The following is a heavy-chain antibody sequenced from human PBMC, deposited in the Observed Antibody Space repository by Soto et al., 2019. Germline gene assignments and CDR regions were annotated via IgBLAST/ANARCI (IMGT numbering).Heavy chain of an antibody. D-gene: IGHD1-1*01. CDR2: IWSDGNNR. CDR1: GFMFSNHG. Sequence: QVQLVESGGGVVQPGRSLRLSCAASGFMFSNHGMHWVRQAPGKGLEWVAVIWSDGNNRYYADSVQGRFTISRDNSKNTLYLQMNSLRAEDTAVYYCVRGDNWNDEASDYWGQGTLVTFSS. V-gene: IGHV3-33*01. J-gene: IGHJ4*02. CDR3: VRGDNWNDEASDY.